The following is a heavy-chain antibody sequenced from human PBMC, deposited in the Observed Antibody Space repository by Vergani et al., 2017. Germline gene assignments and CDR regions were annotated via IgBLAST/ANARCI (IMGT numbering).Heavy chain of an antibody. D-gene: IGHD4-11*01. Sequence: QVQLQQWGGGLLKPSETLSLTCVVNGGSFTSYHWTWIRQSPGEGLEWVGDIDHTGRPDYNPSLKSRHTMSVDKSRSQFSLTLNSVTATDTAIYFCARVNTETNGHLYYYYYMDVWGQGTAVTVS. CDR3: ARVNTETNGHLYYYYYMDV. CDR1: GGSFTSYH. V-gene: IGHV4-34*01. CDR2: IDHTGRP. J-gene: IGHJ6*03.